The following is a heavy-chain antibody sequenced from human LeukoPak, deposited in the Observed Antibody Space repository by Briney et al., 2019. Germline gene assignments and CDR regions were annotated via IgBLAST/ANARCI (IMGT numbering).Heavy chain of an antibody. V-gene: IGHV3-64*01. CDR1: GFIFYSYA. CDR3: ARDATPYYDSSGYHFDY. CDR2: ITSSGSST. J-gene: IGHJ4*02. Sequence: PGGSLRLSCSASGFIFYSYAMHWVRQAPGRGLEYVAAITSSGSSTFHANSVKGRFTISRDNSKNTLYLQTGSLRPEDMAVYYCARDATPYYDSSGYHFDYWGQGTLVTVSS. D-gene: IGHD3-22*01.